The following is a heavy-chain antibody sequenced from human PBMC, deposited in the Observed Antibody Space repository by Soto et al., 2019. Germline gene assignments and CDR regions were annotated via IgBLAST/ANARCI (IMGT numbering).Heavy chain of an antibody. J-gene: IGHJ4*02. D-gene: IGHD3-22*01. CDR2: ISGSGGST. CDR1: GFTFSSYA. Sequence: GGSLRLSCAASGFTFSSYAMSWVRQAPGKGLEWVSAISGSGGSTYYADSVKGRFTISRDNSKNTLYLQMNSLRAEDTAVYYCAPSLYYYDSSGYWMVDYWGQGTLVTVSS. V-gene: IGHV3-23*01. CDR3: APSLYYYDSSGYWMVDY.